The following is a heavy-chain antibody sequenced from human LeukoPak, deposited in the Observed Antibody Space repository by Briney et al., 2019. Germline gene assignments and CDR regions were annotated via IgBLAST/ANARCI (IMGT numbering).Heavy chain of an antibody. CDR1: GFTFSRHW. J-gene: IGHJ4*02. V-gene: IGHV3-7*03. Sequence: GGSLRLSCAASGFTFSRHWMYWVRQAPGKGLEWVANIKQDGSAKPYVDSVKGRFTISRDNAKNSLFLQMNSLRAEDTAVYYCARDNGWSADFWGQGTMVTVSS. D-gene: IGHD2-15*01. CDR2: IKQDGSAK. CDR3: ARDNGWSADF.